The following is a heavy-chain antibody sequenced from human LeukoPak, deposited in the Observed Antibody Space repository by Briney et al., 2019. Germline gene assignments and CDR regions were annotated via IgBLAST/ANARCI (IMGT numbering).Heavy chain of an antibody. CDR2: INHSGST. V-gene: IGHV4-34*01. Sequence: SETLSLTCAVYGGSFSGYYWSWIRQPPGKGLEWIGEINHSGSTNYNPSLKSRVTISVDTSKNQFSLKLSSVTAADTAVYYCARMVGEVHPTTFDWGQGTLVTVSS. CDR3: ARMVGEVHPTTFD. D-gene: IGHD3-16*01. J-gene: IGHJ4*02. CDR1: GGSFSGYY.